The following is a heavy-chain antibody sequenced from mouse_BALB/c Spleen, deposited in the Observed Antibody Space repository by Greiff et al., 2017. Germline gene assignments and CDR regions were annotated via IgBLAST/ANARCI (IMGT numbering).Heavy chain of an antibody. D-gene: IGHD1-1*01. CDR1: GFTFSSYA. V-gene: IGHV5-6-5*01. Sequence: EVMLVESGGGLVKPGGSLKLSCAASGFTFSSYAMSWVRQTPEKRLEWVASISSGGSTYYPDSVKGRFTISRDNARNILYLQMSSLKSEDTAMYYCARHETTEDAMDYWGQGTSVTVSS. J-gene: IGHJ4*01. CDR2: ISSGGST. CDR3: ARHETTEDAMDY.